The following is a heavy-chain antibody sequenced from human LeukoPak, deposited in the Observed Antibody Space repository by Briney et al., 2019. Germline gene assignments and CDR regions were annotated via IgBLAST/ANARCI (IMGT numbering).Heavy chain of an antibody. Sequence: ASVKVSCKASGYTFTSYAMNWVRQAPGQGLEWMGWINPNSGGTNYAQKFQGWVTMTRDTSISTAYMELSRLRSDDTAVYYCARDRYSSGRTKKNWFDPWGQGTLVTVSS. CDR3: ARDRYSSGRTKKNWFDP. CDR2: INPNSGGT. V-gene: IGHV1-2*04. D-gene: IGHD6-19*01. J-gene: IGHJ5*02. CDR1: GYTFTSYA.